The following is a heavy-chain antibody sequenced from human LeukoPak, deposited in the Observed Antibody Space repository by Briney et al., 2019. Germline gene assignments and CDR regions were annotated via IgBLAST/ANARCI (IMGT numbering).Heavy chain of an antibody. Sequence: PSETLSLTCTVSGGSISSYYWNWLRQPPGKGLEWIGYIYYSGSTNYNPSLKSRVTISVDTSKNQFSLKLSSVTAADTAVYYCARGGRYPESFECWGQGALVTVSS. CDR2: IYYSGST. CDR3: ARGGRYPESFEC. V-gene: IGHV4-59*01. J-gene: IGHJ1*01. D-gene: IGHD1-26*01. CDR1: GGSISSYY.